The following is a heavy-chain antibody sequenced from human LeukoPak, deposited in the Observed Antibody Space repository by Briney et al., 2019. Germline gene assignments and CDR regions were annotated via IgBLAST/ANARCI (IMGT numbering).Heavy chain of an antibody. V-gene: IGHV3-53*01. J-gene: IGHJ5*02. Sequence: QPGGSLRLTCAASGFSVSSSYMSWVRQAPGKGLEWVSVIYSDGTAYYADSVKGRFTISRDNSKSTLYLQMNSLRADDTAVYYCVRDLTWGQGTLVTVSS. CDR1: GFSVSSSY. CDR2: IYSDGTA. CDR3: VRDLT.